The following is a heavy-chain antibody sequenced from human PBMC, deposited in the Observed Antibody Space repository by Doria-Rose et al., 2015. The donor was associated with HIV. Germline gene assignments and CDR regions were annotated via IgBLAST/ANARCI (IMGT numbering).Heavy chain of an antibody. CDR1: GVSLSSPGMG. J-gene: IGHJ4*02. CDR2: MFSDDER. D-gene: IGHD6-13*01. Sequence: ETGPVLVKPTETLTLTCTVSGVSLSSPGMGVSWIRQPPGKALEWLAKMFSDDERSYNTSLKSRLTISRGTSKSQVVLTMTDMDPVDTATYYCARIKSSRWYHKYYFDFWGQGTLVIVSA. V-gene: IGHV2-26*01. CDR3: ARIKSSRWYHKYYFDF.